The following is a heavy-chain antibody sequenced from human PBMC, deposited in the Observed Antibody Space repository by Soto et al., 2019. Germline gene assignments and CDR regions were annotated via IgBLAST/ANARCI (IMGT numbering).Heavy chain of an antibody. CDR2: TRNKGNSYTT. Sequence: EVQLVESGGGLVQPGGSLRLSCAASGFTFSDQYMDWVRQAPGKGLEWVGRTRNKGNSYTTEYAASVKGRFTVSRDDSKNSLFLQMNSLKTEDTAVYYCTSSWGDYRYLDYWGQGTLVTVSS. CDR1: GFTFSDQY. D-gene: IGHD4-17*01. J-gene: IGHJ4*02. V-gene: IGHV3-72*01. CDR3: TSSWGDYRYLDY.